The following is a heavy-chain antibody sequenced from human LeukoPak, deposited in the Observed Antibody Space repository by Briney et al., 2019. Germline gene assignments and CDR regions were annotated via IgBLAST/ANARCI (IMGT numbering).Heavy chain of an antibody. D-gene: IGHD3-10*01. CDR2: ISGSGSST. V-gene: IGHV3-23*01. CDR3: AKENYYGSGSVPNWFDP. Sequence: GGSLRLSCAASGFTFSSYAMSWVRQAPGKGLEWVSAISGSGSSTYYADSVKGRFTISRDSSKNTLYLQMNSLRAEDTAVYYCAKENYYGSGSVPNWFDPWGQGTLVTVSS. J-gene: IGHJ5*02. CDR1: GFTFSSYA.